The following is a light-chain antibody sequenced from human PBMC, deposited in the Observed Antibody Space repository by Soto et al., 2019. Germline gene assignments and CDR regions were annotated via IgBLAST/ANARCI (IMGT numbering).Light chain of an antibody. CDR2: KVN. V-gene: IGLV2-23*02. CDR3: CSYAGSSTYV. Sequence: QSVLIQPPSVSGSPGQSVTISCTGTSSDVGSYDYVSWYQQHPGTAPKPMIYKVNTRPSGVSDRFSGSKSGNTASMTISGLQAEDEADYYCCSYAGSSTYVFGTGTKVTVL. J-gene: IGLJ1*01. CDR1: SSDVGSYDY.